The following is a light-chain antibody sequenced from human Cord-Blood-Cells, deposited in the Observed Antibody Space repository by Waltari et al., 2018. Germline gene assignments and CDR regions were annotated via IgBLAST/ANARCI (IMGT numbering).Light chain of an antibody. CDR1: SRHVGSCNL. J-gene: IGLJ2*01. CDR2: DVS. V-gene: IGLV2-23*02. CDR3: CSYAGSSTLV. Sequence: QSALTQPASVSGSPGRSITIPCTGTSRHVGSCNLVPWYQQHPGKAPKLMFYDVSKRPSGFSYRFSGSKSGNTASLTISGLQAEDEADYYCCSYAGSSTLVFGGGTKLTVL.